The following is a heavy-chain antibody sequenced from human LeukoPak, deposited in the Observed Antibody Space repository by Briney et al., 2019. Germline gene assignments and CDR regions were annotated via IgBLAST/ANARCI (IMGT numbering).Heavy chain of an antibody. V-gene: IGHV3-33*06. Sequence: GGSLRLSCAASGFTFSHYGVHWVRQTPGAGLEWVAVIWSDGSDKYYAKSVKGRFTISRDNSKNSLFLQMNSLRAEDTADYYCAKDAQRGFDYSNSLQNWGQGILVTVSS. CDR2: IWSDGSDK. CDR1: GFTFSHYG. CDR3: AKDAQRGFDYSNSLQN. D-gene: IGHD4-11*01. J-gene: IGHJ1*01.